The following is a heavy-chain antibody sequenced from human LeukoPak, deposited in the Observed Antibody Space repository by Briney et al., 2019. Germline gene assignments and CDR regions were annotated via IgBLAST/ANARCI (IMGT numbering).Heavy chain of an antibody. D-gene: IGHD3-3*01. CDR1: GYTFTGYY. V-gene: IGHV1-2*02. J-gene: IGHJ4*02. CDR2: INPNSGGT. Sequence: ASVKVSCKASGYTFTGYYMHWVRQALGQGLEWMGWINPNSGGTNYAQKFQGRVTMTRDTSISTAYMELSRLRSDDTAVYYCARGMRGRFLEWLLVYWGQGTLVTVSS. CDR3: ARGMRGRFLEWLLVY.